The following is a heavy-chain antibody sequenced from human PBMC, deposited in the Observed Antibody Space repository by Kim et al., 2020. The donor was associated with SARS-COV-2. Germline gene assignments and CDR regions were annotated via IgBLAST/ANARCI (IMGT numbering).Heavy chain of an antibody. CDR3: ARGAYGDVAFDY. D-gene: IGHD4-17*01. Sequence: ASVTVSCKACGYMFTSYGFSWVRQAPGQGLEWLGWISARDGNTKYGQKVQGRVIMTTDTSTNTAYMELWSLRTDDTAMYYCARGAYGDVAFDYWGQGTLVTVSS. V-gene: IGHV1-18*04. CDR2: ISARDGNT. CDR1: GYMFTSYG. J-gene: IGHJ4*02.